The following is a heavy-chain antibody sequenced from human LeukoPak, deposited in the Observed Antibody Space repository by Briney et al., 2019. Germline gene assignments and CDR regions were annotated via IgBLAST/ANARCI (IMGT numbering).Heavy chain of an antibody. CDR3: ATEQPRHHCSGGSCYYYYYMDV. CDR1: GYTLTELS. D-gene: IGHD2-15*01. CDR2: FDPEDGET. J-gene: IGHJ6*03. V-gene: IGHV1-24*01. Sequence: ASVKVSCKVSGYTLTELSMHWVRQAPGKGLEWMGGFDPEDGETIYAQKFQGRVTMTEATSTDTAYMELSSMRSEDTAVYYCATEQPRHHCSGGSCYYYYYMDVWGKGTTVTISS.